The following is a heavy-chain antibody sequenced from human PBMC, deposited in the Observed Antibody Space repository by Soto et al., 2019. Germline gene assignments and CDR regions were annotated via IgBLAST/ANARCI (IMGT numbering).Heavy chain of an antibody. D-gene: IGHD3-9*01. CDR2: ISAYNGNT. CDR1: GYTFTSYG. CDR3: ARCPTVGVRYFDWLSSFNWFDP. V-gene: IGHV1-18*01. J-gene: IGHJ5*02. Sequence: GASVKVSCKASGYTFTSYGISWVRQAPGQGLEWMGWISAYNGNTNYAQKLQGRVTMTTDTSTSTAYMELRSLRSDDTAVYYCARCPTVGVRYFDWLSSFNWFDPWGQGTLVTVSS.